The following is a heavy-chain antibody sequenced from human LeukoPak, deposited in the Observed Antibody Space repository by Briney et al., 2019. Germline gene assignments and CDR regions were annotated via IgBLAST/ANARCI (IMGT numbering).Heavy chain of an antibody. J-gene: IGHJ4*02. D-gene: IGHD2-2*01. V-gene: IGHV5-10-1*01. CDR3: ARQGRAYCSGTTCYASFWY. CDR1: GYSFTNNW. CDR2: VDPRDSNT. Sequence: GESLRISCKGSGYSFTNNWISWVRHMPGKGLEWMGRVDPRDSNTHYSPSFQGLVTISADKSISTAYLQWTSLKASDTAMYYCARQGRAYCSGTTCYASFWYWGQGTPVTVSS.